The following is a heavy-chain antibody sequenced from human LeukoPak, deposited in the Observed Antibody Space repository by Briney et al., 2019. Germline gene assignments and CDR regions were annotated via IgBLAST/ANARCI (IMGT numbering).Heavy chain of an antibody. CDR3: AKTTIGYSSGRYPGWPVDY. CDR2: ISGGGGST. D-gene: IGHD6-19*01. CDR1: GFTFSSYA. V-gene: IGHV3-23*01. Sequence: AGGSLRLSCAASGFTFSSYAMSWVRQAPGKGLEWVSAISGGGGSTYYADSVKGRFTISRDNSKNTVYLQMNSLRAEDTAVYYCAKTTIGYSSGRYPGWPVDYWGQGTLVTVSS. J-gene: IGHJ4*02.